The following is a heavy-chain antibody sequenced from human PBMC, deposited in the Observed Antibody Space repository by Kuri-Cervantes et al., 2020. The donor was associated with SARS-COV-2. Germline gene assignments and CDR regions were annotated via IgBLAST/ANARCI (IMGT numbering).Heavy chain of an antibody. CDR1: GDSMSGSY. Sequence: SETLSLTCIVPGDSMSGSYWTWMRKSPGRGLEWIGYVSDTGSRYNPSLGSRVTISVDTSKNQFSLRLTSVTAADTALYSCAKDKIGDGKPIIYWGRGILVTVSS. CDR2: VSDTGSR. D-gene: IGHD1-14*01. J-gene: IGHJ4*02. V-gene: IGHV4-59*01. CDR3: AKDKIGDGKPIIY.